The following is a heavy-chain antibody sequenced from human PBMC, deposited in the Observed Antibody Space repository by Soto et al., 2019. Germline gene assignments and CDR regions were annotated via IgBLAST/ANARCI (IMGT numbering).Heavy chain of an antibody. J-gene: IGHJ6*02. Sequence: GGSLRLSCAASGFTFSSYAMHWVRQAPGKGLEWVAVISYDGSNKYYADSVKGRFTISRDNSKNTLYLQMNSLRAEDTAVYYCARELELLSDGMDVRGQATTVAVSS. CDR1: GFTFSSYA. CDR3: ARELELLSDGMDV. D-gene: IGHD1-26*01. CDR2: ISYDGSNK. V-gene: IGHV3-30-3*01.